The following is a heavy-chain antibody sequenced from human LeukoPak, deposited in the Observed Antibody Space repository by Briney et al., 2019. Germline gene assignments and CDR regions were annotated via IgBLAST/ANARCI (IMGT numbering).Heavy chain of an antibody. CDR3: ARESNGDGFDPDY. CDR2: ISSSGTTK. CDR1: GFTFSSYS. D-gene: IGHD7-27*01. Sequence: GGSLRLSCAASGFTFSSYSMNWVRQAPGKGLEWVSYISSSGTTKKYADSVKGRFTISRDNAKNSLYLQMNSLRAEDTAVYYCARESNGDGFDPDYWGQGTLVTVSS. V-gene: IGHV3-48*04. J-gene: IGHJ4*02.